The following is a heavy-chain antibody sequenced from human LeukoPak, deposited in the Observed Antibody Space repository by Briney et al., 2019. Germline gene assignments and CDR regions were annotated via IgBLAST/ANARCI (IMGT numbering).Heavy chain of an antibody. J-gene: IGHJ5*02. CDR2: INHSGST. Sequence: PSEALSLTCAVYGGSFSGYYWSWIRQPPGKGLEWIGEINHSGSTNYNPSLKSRVTISVDTSKNQFSLKLSSVTAADTAVYYCARGPYYYGSGSYYRKLKPKKNWFDPWGQGTLVTVSS. V-gene: IGHV4-34*01. D-gene: IGHD3-10*01. CDR1: GGSFSGYY. CDR3: ARGPYYYGSGSYYRKLKPKKNWFDP.